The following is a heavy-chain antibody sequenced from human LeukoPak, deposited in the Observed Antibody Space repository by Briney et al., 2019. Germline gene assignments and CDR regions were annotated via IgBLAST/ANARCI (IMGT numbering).Heavy chain of an antibody. D-gene: IGHD1-26*01. V-gene: IGHV3-53*01. CDR3: ARVKALGAATDAFDI. J-gene: IGHJ3*02. CDR2: IYSGGST. CDR1: GFTVSSNY. Sequence: GGSLRLSCAASGFTVSSNYMSWVRQAPGKGLEWVSVIYSGGSTYYADSVKGRFAISRDNSKNTLYLQMNSLRAEDTAVYYCARVKALGAATDAFDIWGQGTMVTFSS.